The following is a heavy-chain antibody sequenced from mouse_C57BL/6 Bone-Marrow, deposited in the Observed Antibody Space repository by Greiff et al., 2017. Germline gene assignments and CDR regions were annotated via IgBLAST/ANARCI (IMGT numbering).Heavy chain of an antibody. CDR3: AREGDPYREYFDY. V-gene: IGHV1-81*01. Sequence: VQLQQSGAELARPGASVKLSCKASGYTFTSYGISWVKQRTGQGLEWIGEIYPRSGNTSYNEKFKGKATLTADKSSSTAYMELRSLTSEDSAVYFCAREGDPYREYFDYWGQGTTLTVSS. J-gene: IGHJ2*01. D-gene: IGHD2-13*01. CDR2: IYPRSGNT. CDR1: GYTFTSYG.